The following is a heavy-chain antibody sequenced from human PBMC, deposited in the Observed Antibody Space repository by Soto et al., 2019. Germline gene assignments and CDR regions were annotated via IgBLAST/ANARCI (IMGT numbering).Heavy chain of an antibody. V-gene: IGHV3-74*01. CDR1: GFTFSTYW. Sequence: EVKVVESGGGLVQPGGSLRLSCAASGFTFSTYWMHWVRQVPGKGLVWVSRIKGDGSSLSYADSVKGRFTISRDNVENTVYLLMGSLRADDTALYYCARGLKNYYGVDVWGQGTTVTVSS. CDR3: ARGLKNYYGVDV. CDR2: IKGDGSSL. J-gene: IGHJ6*02.